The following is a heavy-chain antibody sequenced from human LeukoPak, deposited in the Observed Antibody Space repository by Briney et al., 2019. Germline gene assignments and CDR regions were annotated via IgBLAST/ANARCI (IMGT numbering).Heavy chain of an antibody. CDR1: GFTFSDYS. CDR3: ARDYRYAFDN. D-gene: IGHD1-1*01. J-gene: IGHJ4*02. V-gene: IGHV3-48*01. CDR2: IGIDSGKT. Sequence: GGSLRLSCAASGFTFSDYSMNWVRQAPGKGLEWISYIGIDSGKTKYADSVKGRFTISGDKAKSSLYLQMSSLPVEDTAVYYCARDYRYAFDNWGQGTLVTVSS.